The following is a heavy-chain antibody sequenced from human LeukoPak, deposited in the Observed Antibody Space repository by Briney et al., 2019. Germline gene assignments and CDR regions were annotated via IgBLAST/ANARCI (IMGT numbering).Heavy chain of an antibody. Sequence: SETLSLTCAVYGGSFSGYYWSWIRQPPGKGLEWIGEINHSGSTNYNPSLKSRVTISLDTSRNQSSLKLNSVTAADTAVYYCAKSNGYGLIDIWGQGTMVTVSS. CDR2: INHSGST. CDR1: GGSFSGYY. J-gene: IGHJ3*01. V-gene: IGHV4-34*01. CDR3: AKSNGYGLIDI. D-gene: IGHD3-10*01.